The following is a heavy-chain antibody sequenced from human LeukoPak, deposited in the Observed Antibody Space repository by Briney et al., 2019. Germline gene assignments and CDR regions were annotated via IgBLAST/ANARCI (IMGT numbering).Heavy chain of an antibody. Sequence: GRSLRLSCAASGVTFRNYAMHWVRQAPGKGLEWVAVISYDGSNKYYADSVKGRFTISRDNAKNTLYLQMNSLRAEDTAVYYCARGAGTTAFDYWGQGTLVTVSS. V-gene: IGHV3-30-3*01. CDR1: GVTFRNYA. CDR2: ISYDGSNK. CDR3: ARGAGTTAFDY. D-gene: IGHD1-1*01. J-gene: IGHJ4*02.